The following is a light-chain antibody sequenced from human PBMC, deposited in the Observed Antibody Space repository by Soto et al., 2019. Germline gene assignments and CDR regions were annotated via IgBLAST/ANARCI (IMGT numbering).Light chain of an antibody. V-gene: IGKV1-39*01. CDR1: QSISTY. CDR2: AAS. J-gene: IGKJ5*01. CDR3: QQSYSTPSIT. Sequence: DIQMTQSPSALSASVGDRVTVTCRASQSISTYLSWYQQKPVKAPQLLIYAASSLQSGVPSRFTGSGSGTDFTLTISSLQPEDFATYYCQQSYSTPSITFGQGTRLEIK.